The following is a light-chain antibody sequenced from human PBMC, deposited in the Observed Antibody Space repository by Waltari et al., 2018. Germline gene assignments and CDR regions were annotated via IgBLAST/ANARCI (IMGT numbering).Light chain of an antibody. CDR2: DDN. J-gene: IGLJ1*01. CDR1: RSNVGGYHY. V-gene: IGLV2-11*01. Sequence: SALAQPRSVSGSPGQSATISCTGSRSNVGGYHYVSWYQQYPGPAPKLMHHDDNKRPSGVPHRSAGSKSGDTASLISGGLHADDEADYYCCSDAGSYTYVFGTGTKVTVV. CDR3: CSDAGSYTYV.